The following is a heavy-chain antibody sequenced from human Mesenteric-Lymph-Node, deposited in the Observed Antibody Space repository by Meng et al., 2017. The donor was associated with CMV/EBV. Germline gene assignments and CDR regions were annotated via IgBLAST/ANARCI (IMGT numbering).Heavy chain of an antibody. D-gene: IGHD3-10*01. Sequence: ESLKISCAASGFTFSSYAMSWVRQAPGKGLEWVSAISGSGGSTYYADSVKGRFTISRDNSKNTLYLQMNSLRAEDTAVYYCAERGKDYYGSGSYYGYWGQGTLVTVSS. V-gene: IGHV3-23*01. CDR2: ISGSGGST. J-gene: IGHJ4*02. CDR3: AERGKDYYGSGSYYGY. CDR1: GFTFSSYA.